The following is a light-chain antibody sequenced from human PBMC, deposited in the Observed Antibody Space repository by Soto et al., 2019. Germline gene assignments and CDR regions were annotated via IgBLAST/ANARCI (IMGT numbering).Light chain of an antibody. Sequence: QSALTQPRSVSGSPGQSVTISCTGTSSDVGGYNYVSWYQQHPGKAPKLMIYDVSKRPSGVHDRFSGSKSGNTASLTISGLQAEDEADYYCCSYAGSSAVFGGGTQLTVL. CDR2: DVS. CDR1: SSDVGGYNY. J-gene: IGLJ7*01. CDR3: CSYAGSSAV. V-gene: IGLV2-11*01.